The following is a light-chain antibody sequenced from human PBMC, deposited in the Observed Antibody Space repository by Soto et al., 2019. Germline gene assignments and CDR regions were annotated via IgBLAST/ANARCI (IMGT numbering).Light chain of an antibody. J-gene: IGKJ4*01. Sequence: IVMTQSPATLSVSPGERATLSCRASQSVSSNLAWYQQKPGQAPRLLMYGASTRATGISARFSGSGSGTEFTLTISSLQSEDVVVYYCHQYNKWSSLSFGGGTKVEIK. CDR3: HQYNKWSSLS. CDR2: GAS. CDR1: QSVSSN. V-gene: IGKV3-15*01.